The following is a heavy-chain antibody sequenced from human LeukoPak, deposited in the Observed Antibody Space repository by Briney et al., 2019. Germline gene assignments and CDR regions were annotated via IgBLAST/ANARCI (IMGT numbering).Heavy chain of an antibody. J-gene: IGHJ4*02. CDR1: GFPFSTFP. D-gene: IGHD3-3*01. Sequence: GGSLRLSCQASGFPFSTFPMSWVRHAPGQGLVWVSRIKGDGISTNYADSVKGRFTISRDIAKNTLYLQMNSLRAEDTGVYYCAKDHYWSIDYWGRGTLVTVSS. V-gene: IGHV3-74*01. CDR3: AKDHYWSIDY. CDR2: IKGDGIST.